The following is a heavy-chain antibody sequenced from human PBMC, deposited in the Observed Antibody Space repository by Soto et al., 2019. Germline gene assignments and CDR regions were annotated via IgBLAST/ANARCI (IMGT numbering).Heavy chain of an antibody. CDR1: GFTFSSYS. V-gene: IGHV3-21*01. J-gene: IGHJ6*03. CDR2: ISSSSSYI. CDR3: ARAPDPYYYYYMDV. Sequence: SLRLSCAASGFTFSSYSMNWVRQAPGKGLEWVSSISSSSSYIYYADSVKGRFTISRDNAKNSLYLQMNSLRAEDTAVYYCARAPDPYYYYYMDVWGKGTTVTVSS.